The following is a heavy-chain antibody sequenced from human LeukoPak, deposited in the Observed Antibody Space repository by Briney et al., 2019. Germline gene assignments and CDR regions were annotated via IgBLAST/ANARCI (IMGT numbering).Heavy chain of an antibody. CDR3: ATVDHDYGDYRRFDY. J-gene: IGHJ4*02. D-gene: IGHD4-17*01. Sequence: GASVKVSCKVSGYTLTELSMHWVRQAPGKGLEWMGGFDPEDGETIYAQKFQGRVTMTEDTSTDTAYMELSSLRSEDTAVYYCATVDHDYGDYRRFDYWGQGTLVTVSS. V-gene: IGHV1-24*01. CDR1: GYTLTELS. CDR2: FDPEDGET.